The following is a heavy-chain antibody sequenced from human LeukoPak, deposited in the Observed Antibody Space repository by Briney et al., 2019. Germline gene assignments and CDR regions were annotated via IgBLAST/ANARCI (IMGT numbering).Heavy chain of an antibody. CDR1: GGSISSGSYY. J-gene: IGHJ4*02. Sequence: PSETLSLTCTVSGGSISSGSYYWSWIRQPAGKGLEWIGRIYTSGSTNYNPSLKSRVTISVDTSKNQFSLKLSSVTAADTAVYYCARGRGVVAKGFDYWGQGTLVTVSS. CDR3: ARGRGVVAKGFDY. CDR2: IYTSGST. D-gene: IGHD3-22*01. V-gene: IGHV4-61*02.